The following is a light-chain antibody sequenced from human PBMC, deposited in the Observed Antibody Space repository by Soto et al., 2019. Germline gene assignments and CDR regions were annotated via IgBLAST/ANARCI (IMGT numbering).Light chain of an antibody. J-gene: IGKJ5*01. CDR1: QSVKSSY. V-gene: IGKV3-20*01. CDR2: GTS. CDR3: QQYGSSIT. Sequence: EIVLTQSPGTLSLSPGGRATLPCRASQSVKSSYLAWYQHKPGQAPRLLIYGTSSRATGIPDRFSGSGSGTDFTLTISRLEPEDFAVYYCQQYGSSITFGQGTRLEI.